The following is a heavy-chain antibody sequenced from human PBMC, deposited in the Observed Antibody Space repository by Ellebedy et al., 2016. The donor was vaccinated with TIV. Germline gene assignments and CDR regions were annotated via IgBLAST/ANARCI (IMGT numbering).Heavy chain of an antibody. CDR3: TRDTVEVPGGDAFDI. V-gene: IGHV3-7*04. Sequence: PGGSLRLSCAASGFTFSRYWMGWVRQAPGKGLEWVAHIKYDEIEKYHVDSVKGRFTISRDNARNSLFLQMNSLRADDTAMYYCTRDTVEVPGGDAFDIWGQGTMVTVSS. D-gene: IGHD2-2*01. CDR2: IKYDEIEK. CDR1: GFTFSRYW. J-gene: IGHJ3*02.